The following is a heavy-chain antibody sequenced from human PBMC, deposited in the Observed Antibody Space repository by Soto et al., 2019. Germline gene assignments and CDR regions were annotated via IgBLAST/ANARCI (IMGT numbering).Heavy chain of an antibody. D-gene: IGHD3-10*01. Sequence: ASETLSLTCTVSGGSISSSSYYWGWIRQPPGKGLEWIGSIYYSGSTNYNPSLKSRVTISVDTSKNQFSLKLSSVTAADTAVYYCARGRRYYGSGSYYTRLALRGMDGWGQGTTVTVSS. CDR2: IYYSGST. V-gene: IGHV4-39*07. CDR3: ARGRRYYGSGSYYTRLALRGMDG. J-gene: IGHJ6*02. CDR1: GGSISSSSYY.